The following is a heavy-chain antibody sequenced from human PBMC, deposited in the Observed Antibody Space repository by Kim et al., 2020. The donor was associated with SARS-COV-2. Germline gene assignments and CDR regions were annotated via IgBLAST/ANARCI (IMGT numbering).Heavy chain of an antibody. CDR3: ARVSGELLHYCYGMDV. Sequence: SVKGRFTNSRDNSKNTVYLQMNSLRAEDTAVYYCARVSGELLHYCYGMDVWGQGTTVTVSS. J-gene: IGHJ6*02. V-gene: IGHV3-30*01. D-gene: IGHD1-26*01.